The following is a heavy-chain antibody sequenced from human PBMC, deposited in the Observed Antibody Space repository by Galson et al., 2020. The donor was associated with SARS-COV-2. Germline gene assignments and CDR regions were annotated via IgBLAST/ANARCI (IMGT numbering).Heavy chain of an antibody. CDR2: IYPDDSDT. CDR3: ARYGGADVEVDVYYAMEV. D-gene: IGHD3-10*01. CDR1: GDSFSTYW. V-gene: IGHV5-51*01. Sequence: HGESLKISCQGSGDSFSTYWIAWVRQRPGKGLEWLGIIYPDDSDTRYSSSFQGQVTISADKSISTAHLQWISLRASDTAIYYCARYGGADVEVDVYYAMEVGGQGTRVIVSS. J-gene: IGHJ6*02.